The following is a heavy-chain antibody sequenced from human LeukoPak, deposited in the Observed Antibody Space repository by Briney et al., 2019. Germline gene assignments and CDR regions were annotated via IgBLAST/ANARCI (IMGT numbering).Heavy chain of an antibody. Sequence: GASVKVACKVSGYTLTELSMHWVRQAPGKGLEWMGGFDPEDGETIYAQKFQGRVTMTEDTSTDTAYMELSSLRSEDTAVYYCATPRFGSSWQHPADYWGQGTLVTVSS. J-gene: IGHJ4*02. CDR3: ATPRFGSSWQHPADY. V-gene: IGHV1-24*01. D-gene: IGHD6-13*01. CDR1: GYTLTELS. CDR2: FDPEDGET.